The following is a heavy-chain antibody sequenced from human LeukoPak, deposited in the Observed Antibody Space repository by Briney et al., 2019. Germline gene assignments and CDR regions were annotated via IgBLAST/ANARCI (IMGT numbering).Heavy chain of an antibody. CDR2: ISGGGETT. D-gene: IGHD4-17*01. Sequence: PGGSLRLSCAASGFTFNNYAMNWVRQAPGKGLEWVSSISGGGETTYYADSAKGRFTISRDNSQNTLYLQMNSLRAEDTAVYYCARDSADYVGYFFFDYWGQGTLVTVSS. J-gene: IGHJ4*02. CDR1: GFTFNNYA. V-gene: IGHV3-23*01. CDR3: ARDSADYVGYFFFDY.